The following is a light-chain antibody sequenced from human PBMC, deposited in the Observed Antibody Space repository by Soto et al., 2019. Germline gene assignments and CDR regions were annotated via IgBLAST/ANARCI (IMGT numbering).Light chain of an antibody. Sequence: QSALTQPPSVSGSPGQSITISCTGTSSDVGGYDFVSWYRQYPGQAPKILIYEVTHRPSGVPDRFSGSKSGNTASLTISGLQADDEADYYCSSYTITSSPVFGPGTKLTVL. J-gene: IGLJ1*01. CDR1: SSDVGGYDF. V-gene: IGLV2-14*01. CDR3: SSYTITSSPV. CDR2: EVT.